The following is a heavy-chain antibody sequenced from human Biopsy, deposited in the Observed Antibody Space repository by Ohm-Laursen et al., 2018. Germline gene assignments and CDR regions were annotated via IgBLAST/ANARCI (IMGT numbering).Heavy chain of an antibody. CDR2: IKWNSGKI. D-gene: IGHD3-10*01. CDR3: ARDTGTMVRGVLYQ. CDR1: GFNLGDYA. J-gene: IGHJ4*02. V-gene: IGHV3-9*01. Sequence: SLGLSCAATGFNLGDYAMHWVRQVPGKGLEWVSGIKWNSGKIDYADSVKGRFTISRDNAKNSLYLHMNSLRTEDSAFYYCARDTGTMVRGVLYQWGQGTQVTVSS.